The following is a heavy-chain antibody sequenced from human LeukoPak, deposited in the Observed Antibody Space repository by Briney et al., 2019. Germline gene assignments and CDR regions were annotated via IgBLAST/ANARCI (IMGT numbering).Heavy chain of an antibody. J-gene: IGHJ4*02. CDR3: ARSDSIGSVDY. V-gene: IGHV3-7*01. CDR2: INHHGSDK. Sequence: GGSLRLSCAASGFADSIYWMSWVRQAPGKGLEWVANINHHGSDKWYVDSVKGRFTIARDNTDNSLSLQMNSLRVEDTAVYYCARSDSIGSVDYWGQGTLITVSS. D-gene: IGHD2-21*01. CDR1: GFADSIYW.